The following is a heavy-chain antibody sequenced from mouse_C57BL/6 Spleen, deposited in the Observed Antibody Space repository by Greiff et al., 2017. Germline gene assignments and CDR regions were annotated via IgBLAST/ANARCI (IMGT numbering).Heavy chain of an antibody. CDR3: ARGGPYGSDY. Sequence: QVQLQQSGPELVKPGASVKISCKASGYAFSSSWMNWVKQRPGKGLEWIGRIYPGDGDTNYNGKFKGKATLTADKSSSTAYMQLSSLTSEDSAVYFCARGGPYGSDYWGQGTTLTVSS. D-gene: IGHD1-1*01. CDR2: IYPGDGDT. J-gene: IGHJ2*01. V-gene: IGHV1-82*01. CDR1: GYAFSSSW.